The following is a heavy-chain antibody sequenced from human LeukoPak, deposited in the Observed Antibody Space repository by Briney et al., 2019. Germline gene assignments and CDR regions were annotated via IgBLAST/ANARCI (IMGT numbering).Heavy chain of an antibody. CDR2: IKQDGSEK. D-gene: IGHD4-11*01. J-gene: IGHJ6*03. CDR1: GFTFSSYW. Sequence: GGSLRLSCAASGFTFSSYWMSWVRQAPGKGLEWVANIKQDGSEKYYVDSVKGRFTISRDNAKNSLYLQMNSLRAEDTAVYYCARASDYSRSYYYYYMDVWGKGTTVTVSS. V-gene: IGHV3-7*01. CDR3: ARASDYSRSYYYYYMDV.